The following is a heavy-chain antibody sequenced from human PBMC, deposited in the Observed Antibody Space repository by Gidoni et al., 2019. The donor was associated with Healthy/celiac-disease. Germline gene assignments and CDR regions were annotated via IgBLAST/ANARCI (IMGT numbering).Heavy chain of an antibody. Sequence: QVQLVQSGAEVKKHGASVKVSYKVSGYTLTELSMHWVRQAPGKGLEWMGGFDPEDGETIYAQKFQGRVTMTEDTSTDTAYMELSSLRSEDTAVYYCATDPPAKGQLVPLKFDYWGQGTLVTVSS. CDR2: FDPEDGET. CDR3: ATDPPAKGQLVPLKFDY. CDR1: GYTLTELS. V-gene: IGHV1-24*01. D-gene: IGHD6-6*01. J-gene: IGHJ4*02.